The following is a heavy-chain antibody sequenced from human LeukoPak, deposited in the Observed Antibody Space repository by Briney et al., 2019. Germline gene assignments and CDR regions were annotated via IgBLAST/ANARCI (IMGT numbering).Heavy chain of an antibody. CDR3: AREQWLVPGYGMDV. CDR1: GGSISSYY. J-gene: IGHJ6*02. CDR2: IYYSGST. V-gene: IGHV4-59*01. Sequence: SETLSLTCTVSGGSISSYYWSWIRQPPGKGLEWIGYIYYSGSTNYNPSLKSRVTISVDTSKNQFSLKLSSVTAADTAVYYRAREQWLVPGYGMDVWGQGTTVTVSS. D-gene: IGHD6-19*01.